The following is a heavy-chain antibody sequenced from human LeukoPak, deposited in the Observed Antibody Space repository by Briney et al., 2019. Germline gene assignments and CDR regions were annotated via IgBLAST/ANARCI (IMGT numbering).Heavy chain of an antibody. J-gene: IGHJ4*02. CDR3: ARGSRRLADFHY. Sequence: SETLSLTCTVSGDSISSSDYYWGWIRQPPGKGLGWIGTISYSGSTYYNPSPQSRVTISVDTSKNQFSLELSSVTAADTAVYYWARGSRRLADFHYWGQGTLVTVSS. D-gene: IGHD1-26*01. V-gene: IGHV4-39*01. CDR1: GDSISSSDYY. CDR2: ISYSGST.